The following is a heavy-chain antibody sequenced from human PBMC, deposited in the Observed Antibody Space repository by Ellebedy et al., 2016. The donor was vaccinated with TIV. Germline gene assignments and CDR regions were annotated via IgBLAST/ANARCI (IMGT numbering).Heavy chain of an antibody. CDR2: IKQDGSEK. V-gene: IGHV3-7*01. Sequence: GESLKISXAASGFTFSSYWMSWVRQAPGKGLEWVANIKQDGSEKYYVDSVKGRFTISRDNAKNSLYLQMNSLRAEDTAVYYCARAPYGAVAGGFDYWGQGTLVTVSS. CDR1: GFTFSSYW. CDR3: ARAPYGAVAGGFDY. D-gene: IGHD6-19*01. J-gene: IGHJ4*02.